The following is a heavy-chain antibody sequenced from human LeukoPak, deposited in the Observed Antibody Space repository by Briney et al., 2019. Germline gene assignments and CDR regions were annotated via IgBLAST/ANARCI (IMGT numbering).Heavy chain of an antibody. J-gene: IGHJ3*02. Sequence: PGGSLRLSCAASGFTFSSYAMSWVRQAPGKGLEWVSAISGSGGSTYYADSVKGRFTISRDNSKNTLYLQMNSLRAEDTAVYYCAKDFEAYCSGGSCYAFDIWGQGTMVTVSS. D-gene: IGHD2-15*01. CDR2: ISGSGGST. V-gene: IGHV3-23*01. CDR3: AKDFEAYCSGGSCYAFDI. CDR1: GFTFSSYA.